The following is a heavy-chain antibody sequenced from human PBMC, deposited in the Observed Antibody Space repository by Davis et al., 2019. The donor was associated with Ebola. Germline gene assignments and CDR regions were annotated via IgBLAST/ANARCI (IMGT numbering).Heavy chain of an antibody. CDR3: AKGNRVPYQYDSGDAY. Sequence: GESLKISCAASGFTFSSYGMSWVRHAPGKGLEWVSVISSRSTTIYYADSVKGRFTISRDNSKSTLYLQMTSLRADDTAVYYCAKGNRVPYQYDSGDAYWGQGTLVTVSS. D-gene: IGHD3-22*01. J-gene: IGHJ4*02. V-gene: IGHV3-23*01. CDR2: ISSRSTTI. CDR1: GFTFSSYG.